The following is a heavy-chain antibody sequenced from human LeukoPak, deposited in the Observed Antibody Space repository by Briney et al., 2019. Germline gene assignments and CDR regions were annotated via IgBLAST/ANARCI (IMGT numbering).Heavy chain of an antibody. D-gene: IGHD6-13*01. J-gene: IGHJ4*02. CDR2: IKQDGSEK. CDR3: ARALSSWSSTNYFDY. CDR1: GFTFSSYW. Sequence: PGGSLRLSCAASGFTFSSYWMSWVRQAPGKGLEWVANIKQDGSEKYYVDSVKSRFTISRDNAKNSLYLQMNSLRAEDTAVYYCARALSSWSSTNYFDYWGQGTLVTVSS. V-gene: IGHV3-7*01.